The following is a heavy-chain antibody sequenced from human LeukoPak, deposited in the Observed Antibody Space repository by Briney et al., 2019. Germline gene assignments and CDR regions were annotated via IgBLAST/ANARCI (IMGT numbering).Heavy chain of an antibody. J-gene: IGHJ5*02. CDR3: AKGGPITIFGVVSKNWFDP. Sequence: GASVKVSCKASGYTFTSYAMNWVRQAPGQGLEWMGWINTNTGNPTYAQGFTGRFVFSLDTSVSTAYLQISSLKAEDTAVYYCAKGGPITIFGVVSKNWFDPWGQGTLVTVSS. CDR1: GYTFTSYA. CDR2: INTNTGNP. D-gene: IGHD3-3*01. V-gene: IGHV7-4-1*02.